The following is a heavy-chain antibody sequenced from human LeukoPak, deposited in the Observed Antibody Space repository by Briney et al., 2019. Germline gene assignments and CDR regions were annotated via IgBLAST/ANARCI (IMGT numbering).Heavy chain of an antibody. CDR2: IWYDGSNK. Sequence: GRSLRLSCATSGFTFSNYGMHWVRQAPGKGLEWVAVIWYDGSNKYYADSVKGRFTISRDNSKNTLYLQMDSLRAEDTAVYYCARVQGSGVWIDMDVWGQGTTVTVSS. V-gene: IGHV3-33*01. CDR1: GFTFSNYG. J-gene: IGHJ6*02. D-gene: IGHD3-10*01. CDR3: ARVQGSGVWIDMDV.